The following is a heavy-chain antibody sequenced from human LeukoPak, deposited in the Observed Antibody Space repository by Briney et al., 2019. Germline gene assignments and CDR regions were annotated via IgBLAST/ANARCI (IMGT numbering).Heavy chain of an antibody. CDR1: GYSFTSYW. CDR3: ARVPNGVVNWFDP. D-gene: IGHD2-8*01. Sequence: GESLKISCKGSGYSFTSYWIGWVRQMPGKGLEWMGIIYPGDSDTRYSPSFQGQVTISADKSISTAYLQWNSLKASDTAMYYCARVPNGVVNWFDPWGQGTLVTVSS. CDR2: IYPGDSDT. V-gene: IGHV5-51*01. J-gene: IGHJ5*02.